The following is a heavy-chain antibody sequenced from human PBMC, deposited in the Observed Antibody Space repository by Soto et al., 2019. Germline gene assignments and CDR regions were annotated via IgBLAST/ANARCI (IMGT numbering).Heavy chain of an antibody. J-gene: IGHJ6*02. D-gene: IGHD3-10*01. CDR3: ASFYGSGRLPYYYYGMDV. Sequence: SDTLSLTCAVYGGSFSVYYWSWIRQPPGKGLEWIGEINHSGSTNYNPSLKSRVTISVDTSKNQFSLKLSSVTAADTAVYYCASFYGSGRLPYYYYGMDVWGQGTTVT. V-gene: IGHV4-34*01. CDR2: INHSGST. CDR1: GGSFSVYY.